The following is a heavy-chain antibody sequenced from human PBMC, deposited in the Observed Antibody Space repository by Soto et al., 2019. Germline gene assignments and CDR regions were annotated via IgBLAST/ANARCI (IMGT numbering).Heavy chain of an antibody. Sequence: QVQLVQSWAEVKKPGASVKVSCKVSGHTLTELSMHWVRLAPGKGLEWMGGFDPEDGETISAQKFQGRVTMTEDTSTDSTYLELSSLRSEDTAVYYCAAGGTRWLHSPFDYWGQGTLVTISS. CDR1: GHTLTELS. CDR3: AAGGTRWLHSPFDY. CDR2: FDPEDGET. D-gene: IGHD1-1*01. V-gene: IGHV1-24*01. J-gene: IGHJ4*02.